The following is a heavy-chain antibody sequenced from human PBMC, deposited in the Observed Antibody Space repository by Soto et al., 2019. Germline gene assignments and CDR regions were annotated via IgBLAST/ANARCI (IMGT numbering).Heavy chain of an antibody. V-gene: IGHV1-69*06. CDR3: AAQSIYYPSHQGPFDY. J-gene: IGHJ4*02. Sequence: QVLLVQSGTEVKRPGSSLNVSCRASGGDISTYSITWLRHVPGQRLEWMGGGLPISPAADSAQKFQDRLTITADKSTNSFYMHLSSLRSEDTAVYFCAAQSIYYPSHQGPFDYWGQGTPVIVSS. CDR1: GGDISTYS. D-gene: IGHD3-10*01. CDR2: GLPISPAA.